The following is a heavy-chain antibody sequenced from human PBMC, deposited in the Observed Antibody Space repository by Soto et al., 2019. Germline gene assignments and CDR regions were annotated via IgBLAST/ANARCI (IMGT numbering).Heavy chain of an antibody. D-gene: IGHD1-26*01. V-gene: IGHV3-11*06. Sequence: GGSLRLSCAASGFTFSDFYMSWFRQAPGKGLEWVSYISSSSGYTNYADSVKGRFTISRDNAKNSLYLQMNSLRPEDTAIYYCARSIVGATLFDYWGQGTQVTVSS. CDR1: GFTFSDFY. CDR2: ISSSSGYT. J-gene: IGHJ4*02. CDR3: ARSIVGATLFDY.